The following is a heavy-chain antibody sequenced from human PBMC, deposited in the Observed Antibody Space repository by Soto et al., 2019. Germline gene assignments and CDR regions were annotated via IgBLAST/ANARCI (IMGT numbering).Heavy chain of an antibody. CDR2: IYYSGST. D-gene: IGHD2-15*01. Sequence: SETLSLTCTVSGGSISSYYWSWIRQPPGKGLELIGYIYYSGSTNYNPSLKSRVTISVDTSKNQFSLKLSSVTAADTAVYYCAGGVGYCSGGRCYSGWSYYYYGMDVWGQGTTVTVYS. CDR3: AGGVGYCSGGRCYSGWSYYYYGMDV. CDR1: GGSISSYY. V-gene: IGHV4-59*01. J-gene: IGHJ6*02.